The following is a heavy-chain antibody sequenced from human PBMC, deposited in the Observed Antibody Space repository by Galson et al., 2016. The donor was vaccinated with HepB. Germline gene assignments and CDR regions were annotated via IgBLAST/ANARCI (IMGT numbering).Heavy chain of an antibody. V-gene: IGHV4-30-2*01. J-gene: IGHJ6*01. D-gene: IGHD1-14*01. CDR1: GGSISRGDYS. CDR3: HQGPTGLPPGTLLQEHL. Sequence: LSLTCAVSGGSISRGDYSWSWLRQPPGKDLEWIGYICHSGSTYYNPSLKSRVTISVDKSKNLFSLKLSSVTAADTAVYFLHQGPTGLPPGTLLQEHLWG. CDR2: ICHSGST.